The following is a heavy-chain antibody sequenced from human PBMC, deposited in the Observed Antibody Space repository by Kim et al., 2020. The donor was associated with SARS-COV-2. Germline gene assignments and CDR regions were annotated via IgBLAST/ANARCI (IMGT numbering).Heavy chain of an antibody. Sequence: LRETLSLTCAVSGGSISSSNWWSWVRQPPGKGLEWIGEIYHSGSTNYNPSLKSRVTISVDKSKNQFSLKLSSVTAADTAVYYCARVFMVRGVIDDYYFDYWGQGTLVTVSS. V-gene: IGHV4-4*02. J-gene: IGHJ4*02. CDR2: IYHSGST. CDR1: GGSISSSNW. CDR3: ARVFMVRGVIDDYYFDY. D-gene: IGHD3-10*01.